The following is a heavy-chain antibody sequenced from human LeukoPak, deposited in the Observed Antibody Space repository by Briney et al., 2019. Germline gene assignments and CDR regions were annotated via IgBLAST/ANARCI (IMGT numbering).Heavy chain of an antibody. CDR1: VRPFRGYH. V-gene: IGHV4-59*01. J-gene: IGHJ4*02. CDR3: ARGEWDLLFDY. Sequence: SETLPLTCTVSVRPFRGYHWRWLRQPPGKGLEWIGYIFYSGSTKYSPSLKSRVTISVDTSKNQFSLKLSSVTAADTAVYYCARGEWDLLFDYWGQGTLVAVSS. D-gene: IGHD1-26*01. CDR2: IFYSGST.